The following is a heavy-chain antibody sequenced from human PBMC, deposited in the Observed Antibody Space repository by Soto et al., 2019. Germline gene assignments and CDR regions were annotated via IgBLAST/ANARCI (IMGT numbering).Heavy chain of an antibody. J-gene: IGHJ5*02. D-gene: IGHD3-22*01. CDR3: ARGEEDDRSGHYSNWFEP. Sequence: KTRSLTCAGHVGSFIGYYWSGIRQPPGQGLEWIGEINHSGSTNYNPSLKGRVTISVDTSKNQLSLRLSSVTAADTAVYYCARGEEDDRSGHYSNWFEPWGQGTQVTVSS. CDR2: INHSGST. V-gene: IGHV4-34*01. CDR1: VGSFIGYY.